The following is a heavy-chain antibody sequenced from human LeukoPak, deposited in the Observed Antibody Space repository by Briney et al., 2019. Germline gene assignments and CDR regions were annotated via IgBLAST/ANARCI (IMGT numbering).Heavy chain of an antibody. Sequence: ASVKVSCKASGYTFTDYYMHWVRQAPGQGLEWMGWINPNSGGTNYAQKFQGRVNMTRDTSISTAYMELSRLRSDDTAVYYCARDWVTTVTHPPGYWGQGTLVTVSS. CDR3: ARDWVTTVTHPPGY. J-gene: IGHJ4*02. CDR1: GYTFTDYY. CDR2: INPNSGGT. V-gene: IGHV1-2*02. D-gene: IGHD4-17*01.